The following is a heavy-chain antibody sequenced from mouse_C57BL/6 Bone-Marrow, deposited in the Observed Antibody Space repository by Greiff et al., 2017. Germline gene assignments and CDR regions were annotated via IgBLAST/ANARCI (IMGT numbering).Heavy chain of an antibody. J-gene: IGHJ3*01. D-gene: IGHD2-2*01. CDR1: GYTFTSYW. CDR3: AREMVTSWFAY. V-gene: IGHV1-69*01. CDR2: IDPSDSYT. Sequence: QVQLQQPGAELVMPGASVKLSCKASGYTFTSYWMHWVKQRPGQGLEWIGEIDPSDSYTNYNQKFKGKSTLTVDKSSSTAYMQLSSLTSEDSAVYYCAREMVTSWFAYWGQGTLVTVSA.